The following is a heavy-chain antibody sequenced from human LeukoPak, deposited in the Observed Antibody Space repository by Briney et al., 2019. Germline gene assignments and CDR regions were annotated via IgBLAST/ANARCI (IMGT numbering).Heavy chain of an antibody. J-gene: IGHJ6*02. Sequence: PSETLSLTCTVSGGSISSGDYYWSWIRQPPGKGLEWIGYIYYSGSTYYNPSLKSRVTISVDTSKNQFSLKLSSVTAADAAVYYCARDLGVSEGSSNYYGSGSYDNPPPAAYYYGVDVWGQGTTVTVSS. CDR1: GGSISSGDYY. D-gene: IGHD3-10*01. CDR2: IYYSGST. V-gene: IGHV4-30-4*01. CDR3: ARDLGVSEGSSNYYGSGSYDNPPPAAYYYGVDV.